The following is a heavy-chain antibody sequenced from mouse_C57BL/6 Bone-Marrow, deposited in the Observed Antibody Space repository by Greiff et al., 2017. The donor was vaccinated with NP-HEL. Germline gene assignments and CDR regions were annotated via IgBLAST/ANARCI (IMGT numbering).Heavy chain of an antibody. Sequence: DVKLVESGGGLVQPGGSLKLSCAASGFTFSDYYMYWVRQTPEKRLEWVAYISNGGGSTYYPDTVKGRFTISRDKAKKTLYLQMSRLKSEDTAMYYCARAPFAYWGQGTLVTVSA. J-gene: IGHJ3*01. CDR3: ARAPFAY. CDR2: ISNGGGST. CDR1: GFTFSDYY. V-gene: IGHV5-12*01.